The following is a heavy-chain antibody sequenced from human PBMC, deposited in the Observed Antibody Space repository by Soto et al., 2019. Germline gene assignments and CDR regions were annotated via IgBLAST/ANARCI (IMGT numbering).Heavy chain of an antibody. CDR3: ARESHYCSSTSCYAEEKYYGMDV. V-gene: IGHV4-31*03. CDR1: GGSISSGGYY. D-gene: IGHD2-2*01. Sequence: QVQLQESGPGLVKPSQTLSLTCTVSGGSISSGGYYWSWIRQHPGKGLEWIGYIYYSGSTYYNPSRKSRVTISVDTSKNQFSLKLSSVTAADTAVYYCARESHYCSSTSCYAEEKYYGMDVWGQGTTVTVSS. J-gene: IGHJ6*02. CDR2: IYYSGST.